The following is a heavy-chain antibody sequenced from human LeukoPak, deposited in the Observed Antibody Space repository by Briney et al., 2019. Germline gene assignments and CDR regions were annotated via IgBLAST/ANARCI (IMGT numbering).Heavy chain of an antibody. J-gene: IGHJ4*02. V-gene: IGHV1-2*06. D-gene: IGHD3-10*01. CDR1: GYTFTGYY. Sequence: ASVKVSCKASGYTFTGYYMHWVRRAPGQGLEWMGRINPNSGGTNYAQKFQGRVTMTRDTSISTAYMELSRLRSDDTAVYYCASSDRLRGSGSYYNVYWGQGTLVTVSS. CDR2: INPNSGGT. CDR3: ASSDRLRGSGSYYNVY.